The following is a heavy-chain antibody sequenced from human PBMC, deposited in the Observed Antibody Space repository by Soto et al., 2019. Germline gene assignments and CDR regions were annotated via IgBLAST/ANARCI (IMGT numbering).Heavy chain of an antibody. D-gene: IGHD3-3*01. CDR1: GFTFSSYE. J-gene: IGHJ6*02. CDR3: ARDLLHYDFWSGYSAYFYYGMDV. V-gene: IGHV3-48*03. CDR2: ISDSGGTV. Sequence: GGSLRLSCAASGFTFSSYEMNWVRQAPGQGLEWVSYISDSGGTVYYADSVKGRFTVSRDNAQNSVYLQMNSLRTEDTAVYYCARDLLHYDFWSGYSAYFYYGMDVWGPGTTVTVSS.